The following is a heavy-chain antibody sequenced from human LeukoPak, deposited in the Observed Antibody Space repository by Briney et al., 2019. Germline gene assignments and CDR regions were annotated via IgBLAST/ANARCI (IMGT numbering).Heavy chain of an antibody. CDR3: ARDYLYCGGDCFVDY. Sequence: GGSLRFSCAASGFTFSDYGVNWVRQAPGKGLEWVSSISGSGRSIFYADSVRGRFTISRDNAKNSLYLQMNSLRAEDTAVYYCARDYLYCGGDCFVDYWGQGTLVTVSS. J-gene: IGHJ4*02. V-gene: IGHV3-21*01. CDR2: ISGSGRSI. D-gene: IGHD2-21*02. CDR1: GFTFSDYG.